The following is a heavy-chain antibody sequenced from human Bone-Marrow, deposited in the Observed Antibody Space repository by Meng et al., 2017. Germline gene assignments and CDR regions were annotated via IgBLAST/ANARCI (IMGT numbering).Heavy chain of an antibody. CDR3: AKARDSSGSRGGGFDY. CDR2: ISSSGGGT. D-gene: IGHD6-19*01. Sequence: GESLKISCAASGFTFDSYAMSWVRQAPGKGLEWVSAISSSGGGTYYADSVKGRFTISRDNSKNTLNLQMSSLRVEDTAVYFCAKARDSSGSRGGGFDYWGQGALVTVSS. V-gene: IGHV3-23*01. J-gene: IGHJ4*02. CDR1: GFTFDSYA.